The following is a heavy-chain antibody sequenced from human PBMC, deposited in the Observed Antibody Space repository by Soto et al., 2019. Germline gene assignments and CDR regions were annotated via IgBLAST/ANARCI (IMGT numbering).Heavy chain of an antibody. CDR3: ARGRGQLLSYYYKDV. V-gene: IGHV3-48*01. CDR1: EFTFSSYS. CDR2: ISPSSSTI. Sequence: PGGSLRLSCAASEFTFSSYSMNWVRQAPGKGLEWVSYISPSSSTIYYADSVKGRFTISRDNAKNSLYLQMNSLRAEDTAVFHCARGRGQLLSYYYKDVWGKGTTVTVSS. D-gene: IGHD2-2*01. J-gene: IGHJ6*03.